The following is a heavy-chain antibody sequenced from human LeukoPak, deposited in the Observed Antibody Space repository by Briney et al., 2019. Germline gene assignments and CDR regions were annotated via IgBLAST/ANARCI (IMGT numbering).Heavy chain of an antibody. D-gene: IGHD3-3*01. CDR3: ARHRTIFGVAVNLNWFDP. CDR1: GGSISSSSYY. Sequence: SETLSLTCTVSGGSISSSSYYWGWIRQPPGKGLEWIGSIYYSGSTYYNPSLKSRVTISVDTSKNQFSLKLSSVTAADTAVYYCARHRTIFGVAVNLNWFDPWGQGTLVTVSS. J-gene: IGHJ5*02. CDR2: IYYSGST. V-gene: IGHV4-39*01.